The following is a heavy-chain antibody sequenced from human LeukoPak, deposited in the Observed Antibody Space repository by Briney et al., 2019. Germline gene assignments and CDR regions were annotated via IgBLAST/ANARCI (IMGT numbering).Heavy chain of an antibody. D-gene: IGHD6-13*01. Sequence: SVKVSCKASGGTFSSYAVSWVRQAPGQGLEWMGRIIPIFGTANYAQKFQGRVTITADKSTSTAYMELSSLRSEDTAVYYCARLYSSSWYHWFDPWGRGTLVTVSS. V-gene: IGHV1-69*06. CDR3: ARLYSSSWYHWFDP. J-gene: IGHJ5*02. CDR2: IIPIFGTA. CDR1: GGTFSSYA.